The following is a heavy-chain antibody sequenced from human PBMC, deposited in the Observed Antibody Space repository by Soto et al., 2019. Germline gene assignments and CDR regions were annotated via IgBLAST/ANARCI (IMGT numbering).Heavy chain of an antibody. D-gene: IGHD4-17*01. CDR3: AKPQLDDYGDYGRLDP. J-gene: IGHJ5*02. CDR1: GFTFSSYA. V-gene: IGHV3-23*01. CDR2: ISGSGGST. Sequence: GGSLRLSCAASGFTFSSYAMSWVRQAPGKGLEWVSAISGSGGSTYYADSVKGRFTISRDNSKNTLYLQMNSLRAEDTAVYYCAKPQLDDYGDYGRLDPWGQGTLVTVSS.